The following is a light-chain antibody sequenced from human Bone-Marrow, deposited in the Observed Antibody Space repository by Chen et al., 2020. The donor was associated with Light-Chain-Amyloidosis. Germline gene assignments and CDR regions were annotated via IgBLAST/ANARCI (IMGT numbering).Light chain of an antibody. J-gene: IGLJ2*01. CDR3: QSADSSGTYEVI. CDR1: DLPTKY. Sequence: YELPQPLSVSVSPGQTARITCSGDDLPTKYAYWYQQKPGQAPVLVIHRDTERPSGISERFSGSSSGTTATLTISGVQAEDEADYHCQSADSSGTYEVIFGGGTKLTVL. CDR2: RDT. V-gene: IGLV3-25*03.